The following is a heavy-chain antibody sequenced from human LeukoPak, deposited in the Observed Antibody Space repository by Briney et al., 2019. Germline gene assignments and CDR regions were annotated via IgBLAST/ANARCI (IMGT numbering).Heavy chain of an antibody. J-gene: IGHJ4*02. CDR3: ARMAESSGYHDY. V-gene: IGHV4-38-2*02. CDR1: GYSISSGYY. Sequence: SETLSLTCTVSGYSISSGYYWGWIRPPPGKGLEWIGSIYHSGSTYYNPSLKSRVTISVDTSKNQFSLKLSSVTAADTAVYYCARMAESSGYHDYWGQGTLVTVSS. D-gene: IGHD3-22*01. CDR2: IYHSGST.